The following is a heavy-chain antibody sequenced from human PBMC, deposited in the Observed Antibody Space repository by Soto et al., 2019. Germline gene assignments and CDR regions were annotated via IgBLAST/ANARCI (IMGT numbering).Heavy chain of an antibody. Sequence: EVQLLESGGGLVQPGGSLRLSCAASGFTFSIYAMNWVRQAPGKGLEWVAGIIGAGAPYYADPVKGRFTISRDNSKNTLYLQRNSLREEDTALYFCAKDFTPESRWDIDYWGQGTLVTVSS. CDR3: AKDFTPESRWDIDY. D-gene: IGHD1-26*01. V-gene: IGHV3-23*01. CDR1: GFTFSIYA. J-gene: IGHJ4*02. CDR2: IIGAGAP.